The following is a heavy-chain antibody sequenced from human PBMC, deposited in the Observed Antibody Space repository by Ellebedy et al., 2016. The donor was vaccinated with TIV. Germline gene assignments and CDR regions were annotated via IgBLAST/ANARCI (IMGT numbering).Heavy chain of an antibody. CDR3: AREPFDSSGYYGSGEWFDP. Sequence: SVKVSCXASGYTFTSYGISWVRQAPGQGLEWMGRIIPILGIANYAQKFQGRVTITADKSTSTAYMELSSLRSEDTAVYYCAREPFDSSGYYGSGEWFDPWGQGTLVTVSS. CDR2: IIPILGIA. V-gene: IGHV1-69*04. D-gene: IGHD3-22*01. J-gene: IGHJ5*02. CDR1: GYTFTSYG.